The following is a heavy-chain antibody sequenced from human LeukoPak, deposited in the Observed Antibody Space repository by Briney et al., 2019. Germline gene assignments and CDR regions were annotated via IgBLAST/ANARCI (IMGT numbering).Heavy chain of an antibody. CDR2: MNPNSGNT. D-gene: IGHD3-22*01. V-gene: IGHV1-8*03. CDR3: AALYDSSGSLGY. J-gene: IGHJ4*02. CDR1: GYTFTSYD. Sequence: ASVKVSCKSSGYTFTSYDINWVRQAPGQGLEWMGWMNPNSGNTGYAQKFQGRVTITRNTSISTAYMELSSLRSEDTAVYYCAALYDSSGSLGYWGQGTLVTVSS.